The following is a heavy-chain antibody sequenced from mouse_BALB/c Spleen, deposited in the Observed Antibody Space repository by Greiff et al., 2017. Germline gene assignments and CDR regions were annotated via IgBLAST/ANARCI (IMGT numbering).Heavy chain of an antibody. CDR1: GFTFSSYG. D-gene: IGHD2-4*01. CDR2: ISSGGSYT. CDR3: ARHEELYDYDGYYFDY. Sequence: EVLLVESGGDLVKPGGSLKLSCAASGFTFSSYGMSWVRQTPDKRLEWVATISSGGSYTYYPDSVKGRFTISRDNAKNTLYLQMSSLKSEDTAMYYCARHEELYDYDGYYFDYWGQGTTLTVSS. J-gene: IGHJ2*01. V-gene: IGHV5-6*01.